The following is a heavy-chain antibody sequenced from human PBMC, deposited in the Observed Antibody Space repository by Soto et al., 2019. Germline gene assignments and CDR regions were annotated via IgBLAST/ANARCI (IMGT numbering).Heavy chain of an antibody. V-gene: IGHV3-21*02. CDR2: ISSSSAYV. CDR1: GFTFTSFT. Sequence: EVQLVESGGGLVQPGRSLRLSCVASGFTFTSFTMNWVRQAPGKGLEWVSSISSSSAYVHYAASVKGRFTISRDNAKDSLFLQMNSLRVDDSAVYYCARDGLTFGGDWGQGTLVAVSS. CDR3: ARDGLTFGGD. D-gene: IGHD3-16*01. J-gene: IGHJ4*02.